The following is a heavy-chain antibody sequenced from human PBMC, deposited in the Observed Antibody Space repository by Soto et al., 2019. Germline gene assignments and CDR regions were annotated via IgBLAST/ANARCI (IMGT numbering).Heavy chain of an antibody. J-gene: IGHJ4*02. CDR2: ISGNGADT. Sequence: HPGGSLRLSCAASGFTFSNYGMSWVRQPPGKGLEWVATISGNGADTYYPDSVKGRFTISRDNSKNMVYLQMSSLRVDDMATYYCAKDSATFGRFDFWGQGTLVTV. D-gene: IGHD2-15*01. V-gene: IGHV3-23*01. CDR1: GFTFSNYG. CDR3: AKDSATFGRFDF.